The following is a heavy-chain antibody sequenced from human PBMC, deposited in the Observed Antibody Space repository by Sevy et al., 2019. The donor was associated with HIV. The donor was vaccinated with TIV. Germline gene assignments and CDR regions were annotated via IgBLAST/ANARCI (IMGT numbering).Heavy chain of an antibody. Sequence: GGSLRLSCAASGFTFSDYGMHWVRQAPGKGLEWVAVIWYDGSNKYYAESVKGRFTISRDNSKNTLYVQRNSLRAEDTAVYYCARDKLLPVMITMVRGALSYYFDYWGQGTLVTVSS. V-gene: IGHV3-33*01. CDR2: IWYDGSNK. CDR3: ARDKLLPVMITMVRGALSYYFDY. D-gene: IGHD3-10*01. J-gene: IGHJ4*02. CDR1: GFTFSDYG.